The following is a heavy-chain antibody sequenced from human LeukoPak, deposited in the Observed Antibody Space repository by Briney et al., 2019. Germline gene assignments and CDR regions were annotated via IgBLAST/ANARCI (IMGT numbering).Heavy chain of an antibody. Sequence: SETLSLTCTVSGGSISSYYWGWIRQPPGKGLEWIGSIYYSGSTYYNPSLKSRVTISVDTSKNQFSLKLSSVTAADTAVYYCARHVQWFGEYVDYWGQGTLVTVSS. J-gene: IGHJ4*02. CDR1: GGSISSYY. CDR3: ARHVQWFGEYVDY. CDR2: IYYSGST. D-gene: IGHD3-10*01. V-gene: IGHV4-39*01.